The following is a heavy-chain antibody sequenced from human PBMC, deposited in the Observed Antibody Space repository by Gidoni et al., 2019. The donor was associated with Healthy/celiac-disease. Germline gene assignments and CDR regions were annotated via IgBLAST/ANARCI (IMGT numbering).Heavy chain of an antibody. CDR3: ARKGSGWYGEDY. J-gene: IGHJ4*02. Sequence: EVQLVESGGGLVKPGGSLRLSCAASGFPFSSYSMNWVRQAPGKGLEWVSSISSSSSYIYYADSVKGRFTISRDNAKNSLYLQMNSLRAEDTAVYYCARKGSGWYGEDYWGQGTLVTVSS. CDR2: ISSSSSYI. V-gene: IGHV3-21*01. CDR1: GFPFSSYS. D-gene: IGHD6-19*01.